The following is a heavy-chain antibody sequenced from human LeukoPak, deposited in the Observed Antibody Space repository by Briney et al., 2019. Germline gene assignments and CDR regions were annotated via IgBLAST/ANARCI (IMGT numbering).Heavy chain of an antibody. Sequence: SETLSLTCTVSGGSISSYYWSWIRQPPGKGLEWIGYIYYSGSTNYNPSLKSRVTISVDTSKNQFSLKLSSVTAADTAVYYCARDAGYWFDYWGQGALVTVSS. CDR3: ARDAGYWFDY. V-gene: IGHV4-59*01. D-gene: IGHD2-8*02. CDR2: IYYSGST. CDR1: GGSISSYY. J-gene: IGHJ4*02.